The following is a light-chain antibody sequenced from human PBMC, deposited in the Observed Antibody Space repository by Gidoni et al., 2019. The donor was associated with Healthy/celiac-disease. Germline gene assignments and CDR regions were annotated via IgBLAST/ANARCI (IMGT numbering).Light chain of an antibody. Sequence: DIQMTQSPSSLSASVGDRVTITCRASQSISSYLNWYQQKPGKAPKLLIYAAASLQSGVPSRFSGSGSGTDFTITISSLQHEDFATYYCQQRYSTPPWTFGQGTKVEIK. CDR3: QQRYSTPPWT. CDR1: QSISSY. J-gene: IGKJ1*01. V-gene: IGKV1-39*01. CDR2: AAA.